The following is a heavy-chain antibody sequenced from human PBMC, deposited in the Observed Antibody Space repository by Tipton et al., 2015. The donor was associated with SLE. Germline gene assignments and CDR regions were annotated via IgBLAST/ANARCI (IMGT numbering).Heavy chain of an antibody. J-gene: IGHJ4*02. CDR1: TGSIFTHY. Sequence: TLSLTCTLSTGSIFTHYWSWIRQPPGKGLEWIGYSYYGRTTNYNPSLKSRVTISVDTSKYQFSLTLSSVTAADTAVYYCARAGDRRDGYNFALTYWGQGTLVTVSS. CDR2: SYYGRTT. CDR3: ARAGDRRDGYNFALTY. V-gene: IGHV4-59*11. D-gene: IGHD5-24*01.